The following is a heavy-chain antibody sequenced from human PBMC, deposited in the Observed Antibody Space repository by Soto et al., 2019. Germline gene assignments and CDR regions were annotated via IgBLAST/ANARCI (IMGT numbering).Heavy chain of an antibody. CDR2: INPNSGGT. Sequence: GASVKVSCKASGYTFTGYYMHWVRQAPGQGLEWMGWINPNSGGTNYAQKFQGWVTMTRDTSISTAYMELSSLRSDDTAVYYCAVRDHSSGWDYWGQGTLVTVSS. D-gene: IGHD6-19*01. V-gene: IGHV1-2*04. CDR3: AVRDHSSGWDY. J-gene: IGHJ4*02. CDR1: GYTFTGYY.